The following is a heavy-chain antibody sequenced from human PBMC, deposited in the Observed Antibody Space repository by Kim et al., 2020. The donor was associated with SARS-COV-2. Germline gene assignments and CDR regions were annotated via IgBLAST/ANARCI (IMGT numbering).Heavy chain of an antibody. Sequence: GGSLRHSCSASGFTFSSYAMHWVRQAPGKGLEYVSAISSNGGSTYYADSVKGRFTISRDNSKNTLYLQMSSLRAEDTAVYYCVKDLDSGYDWGGGDYWGQGTWSPSPQ. CDR1: GFTFSSYA. D-gene: IGHD5-12*01. CDR3: VKDLDSGYDWGGGDY. J-gene: IGHJ4*02. CDR2: ISSNGGST. V-gene: IGHV3-64D*09.